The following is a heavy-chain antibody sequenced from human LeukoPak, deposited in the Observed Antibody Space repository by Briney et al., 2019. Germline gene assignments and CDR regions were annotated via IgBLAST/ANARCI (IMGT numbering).Heavy chain of an antibody. CDR1: GFTFSSYA. CDR2: ISYDGSNK. J-gene: IGHJ4*02. V-gene: IGHV3-30*01. D-gene: IGHD6-13*01. CDR3: ARDRPPHIAAARENFDY. Sequence: GGALRPSCAAPGFTFSSYAMHWVRQAPGKGLEGVAVISYDGSNKYYADSVEGRFTISRDNSKNTLYLQMNSLRAEDTAVYYCARDRPPHIAAARENFDYWGQGTLVTVSS.